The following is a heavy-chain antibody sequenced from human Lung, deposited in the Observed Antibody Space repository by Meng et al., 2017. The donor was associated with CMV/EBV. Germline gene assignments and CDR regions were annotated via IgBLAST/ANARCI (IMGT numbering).Heavy chain of an antibody. D-gene: IGHD3-3*01. CDR2: IHHTGSS. Sequence: SETLSLTSTVSDYSISSGFYWGCVRQPPGKGLEWIGSIHHTGSSYYNPSLKSRVTLSVDTSKNQFSLKVTSVTAADTAVYYCARGIFGVVDYWGQGALVTVSS. V-gene: IGHV4-38-2*02. J-gene: IGHJ4*02. CDR1: DYSISSGFY. CDR3: ARGIFGVVDY.